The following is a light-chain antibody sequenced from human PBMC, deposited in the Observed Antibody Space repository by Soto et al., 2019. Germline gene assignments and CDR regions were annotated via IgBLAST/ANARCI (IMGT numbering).Light chain of an antibody. Sequence: DVQMTQSPSTLSASVGDRVTMTCRASEFISDWLAWYQQKPGQDPKIMIYDDSTLESGVQGRFSGSGVGTHFTLTIRGMQPEDFATYHCQHYNSYYRAFGKGKKVDIK. CDR2: DDS. CDR3: QHYNSYYRA. CDR1: EFISDW. V-gene: IGKV1-5*01. J-gene: IGKJ1*01.